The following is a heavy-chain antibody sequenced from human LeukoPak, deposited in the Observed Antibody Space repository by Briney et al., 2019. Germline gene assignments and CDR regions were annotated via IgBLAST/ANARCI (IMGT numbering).Heavy chain of an antibody. CDR3: GYYDFWSGQRNY. CDR2: IYPGDSDT. CDR1: GYSFTSYW. Sequence: PGESLKISCKGSGYSFTSYWIGWVRQMPGKGLEWMGIIYPGDSDTRYSPSFQGQVTISADKSISTAYLQWSSLKAPDTAMYYCGYYDFWSGQRNYWGQGTLDTVSS. J-gene: IGHJ4*02. D-gene: IGHD3-3*01. V-gene: IGHV5-51*01.